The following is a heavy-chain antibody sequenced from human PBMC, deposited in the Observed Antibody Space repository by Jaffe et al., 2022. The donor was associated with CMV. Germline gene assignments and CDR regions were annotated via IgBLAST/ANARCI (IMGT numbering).Heavy chain of an antibody. V-gene: IGHV3-21*01. CDR2: ISSSSSYI. J-gene: IGHJ6*03. D-gene: IGHD1-26*01. Sequence: EVQLVESGGGLVKPGGSLRLSCAASGFTFSSYSMNWVRQAPGKGLEWVSSISSSSSYIYYADSVKGRFTISRDNAKNSLYLQMNSLRAEDTAVYYCAREYVGATTQKPSYYYYYMDVWGKGTTVTVSS. CDR1: GFTFSSYS. CDR3: AREYVGATTQKPSYYYYYMDV.